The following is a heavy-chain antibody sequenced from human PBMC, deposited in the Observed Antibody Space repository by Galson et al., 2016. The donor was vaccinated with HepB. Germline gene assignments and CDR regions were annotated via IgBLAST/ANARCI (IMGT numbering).Heavy chain of an antibody. J-gene: IGHJ5*02. V-gene: IGHV6-1*01. CDR1: GDSVSTNSAA. CDR3: ARAKANWDGGGDNWFDP. CDR2: TYYRSKWYN. D-gene: IGHD7-27*01. Sequence: AISGDSVSTNSAAWNWIRQSPSRGLEWLGRTYYRSKWYNAYALSVKSRITINPDTSKNQISLQLNSVTPEDTAVYYCARAKANWDGGGDNWFDPWGQGTLVTVSS.